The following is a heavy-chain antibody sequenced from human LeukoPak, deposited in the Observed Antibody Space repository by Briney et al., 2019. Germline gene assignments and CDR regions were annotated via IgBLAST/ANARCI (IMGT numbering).Heavy chain of an antibody. J-gene: IGHJ4*02. D-gene: IGHD3-10*01. CDR2: ISSSGSTI. Sequence: GGSLRLSCAASGFTFSDYYMSWIRQAPGKGLEWVSYISSSGSTIYYADSVKGRFTISRDNAKNSLYLQMNSLRAEDTAVYYCARVGLQLWFGDITSGYFDYWAREPWSPSPQ. V-gene: IGHV3-11*01. CDR3: ARVGLQLWFGDITSGYFDY. CDR1: GFTFSDYY.